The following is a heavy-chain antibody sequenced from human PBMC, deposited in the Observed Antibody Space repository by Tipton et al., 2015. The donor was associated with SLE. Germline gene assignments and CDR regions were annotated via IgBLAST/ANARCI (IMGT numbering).Heavy chain of an antibody. CDR1: GFTFSSYE. CDR3: ARVTYYDSSGQKYFDY. D-gene: IGHD3-22*01. V-gene: IGHV3-48*03. Sequence: SLRLSCAASGFTFSSYEMNWVRQAPGKGLEWVSYISSSGTTIYYADSVKGRFTISRDNAENSLYLQMNSLRAEDTALYYCARVTYYDSSGQKYFDYWGQGTLVTVSS. CDR2: ISSSGTTI. J-gene: IGHJ4*02.